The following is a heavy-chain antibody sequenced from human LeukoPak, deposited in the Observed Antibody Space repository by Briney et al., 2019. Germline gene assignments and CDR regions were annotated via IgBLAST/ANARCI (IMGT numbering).Heavy chain of an antibody. D-gene: IGHD2-21*02. CDR1: GFTYKDYT. Sequence: GGSLRLSCVASGFTYKDYTMSWVRQAPGKGLEWVSGIGGSGDDTYYADSVKGRFTISRDNSKNTIYLQMNSLRVEDAAIYYCAKGVTARPHYYYYYGMDVWGQGTTVTVSS. CDR2: IGGSGDDT. CDR3: AKGVTARPHYYYYYGMDV. J-gene: IGHJ6*02. V-gene: IGHV3-23*01.